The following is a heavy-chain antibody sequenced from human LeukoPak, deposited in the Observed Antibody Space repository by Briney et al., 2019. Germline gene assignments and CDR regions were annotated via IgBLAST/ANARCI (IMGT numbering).Heavy chain of an antibody. Sequence: SETLSLTSTVSGGSISSNGYFWGWIRQPPGKGLEWIGTIRCDENTYYNPSLESRVTISVDTSKNQFSLRLSSVTAADTAFYYCARHGNIVVVVAARGFDPWGQGTLVTVSS. CDR3: ARHGNIVVVVAARGFDP. J-gene: IGHJ5*02. CDR2: IRCDENT. CDR1: GGSISSNGYF. V-gene: IGHV4-39*01. D-gene: IGHD2-15*01.